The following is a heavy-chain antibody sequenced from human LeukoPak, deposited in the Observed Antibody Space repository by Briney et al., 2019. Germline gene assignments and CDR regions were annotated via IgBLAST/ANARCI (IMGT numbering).Heavy chain of an antibody. CDR1: GFTFSTYA. V-gene: IGHV3-30-3*01. Sequence: GRSLRLSCAASGFTFSTYAIHWVRQAPGKGLEWVAVISYDGNNKYYPDSVKGRFTISRDNSKITLYLQMNSLRVEDTAVYYCARGRDEYSYGYGGFDYWGQGTLVTVSS. D-gene: IGHD5-18*01. J-gene: IGHJ4*02. CDR3: ARGRDEYSYGYGGFDY. CDR2: ISYDGNNK.